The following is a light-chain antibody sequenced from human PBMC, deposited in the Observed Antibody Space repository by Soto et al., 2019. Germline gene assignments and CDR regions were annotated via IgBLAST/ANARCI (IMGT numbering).Light chain of an antibody. CDR1: SSDVGGYNS. CDR3: SSYTTSSTPHYV. V-gene: IGLV2-14*03. J-gene: IGLJ1*01. Sequence: QSVLTQPASVSGSPGQSITISCTGTSSDVGGYNSVSWYQHHPGKAPKLMIFDVSDRPSGVSSRFSGSKSGNTASLTISGLQADDDADYYCSSYTTSSTPHYVFGPGTKVTVL. CDR2: DVS.